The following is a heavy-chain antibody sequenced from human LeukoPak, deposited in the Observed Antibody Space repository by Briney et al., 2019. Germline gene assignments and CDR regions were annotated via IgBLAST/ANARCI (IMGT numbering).Heavy chain of an antibody. J-gene: IGHJ2*01. CDR2: INPNSGAT. D-gene: IGHD3-22*01. Sequence: ASVKVSCKASGYIFTGYYIHWVRQAPGQGLEWMGWINPNSGATNSAQKFQGRVTMTRDTSISTVYMELSRLRSDDTAVFYCARVDYYYDSSGYLDLGWYFDLWGRGTLVTVSS. CDR1: GYIFTGYY. V-gene: IGHV1-2*02. CDR3: ARVDYYYDSSGYLDLGWYFDL.